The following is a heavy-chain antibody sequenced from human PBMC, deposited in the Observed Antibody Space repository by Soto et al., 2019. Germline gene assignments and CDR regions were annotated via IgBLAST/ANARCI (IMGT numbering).Heavy chain of an antibody. D-gene: IGHD6-19*01. V-gene: IGHV3-23*01. CDR1: GFTFSSYA. Sequence: EVQLLESGGGLVQPGGSLRLSCAASGFTFSSYAMSWVRQAPGKGLEWVSAISGSGGSTYYADSVKGRFTISRDNSKNTLYLQINSLRAEDTAVYYCAKVESEAVVAFDIWGQGTMVTVSS. J-gene: IGHJ3*02. CDR2: ISGSGGST. CDR3: AKVESEAVVAFDI.